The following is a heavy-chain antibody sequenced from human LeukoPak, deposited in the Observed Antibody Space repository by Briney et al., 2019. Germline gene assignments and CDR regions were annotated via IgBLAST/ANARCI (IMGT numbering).Heavy chain of an antibody. CDR1: GGNVGTYT. CDR2: IIPMFGSA. V-gene: IGHV1-69*06. D-gene: IGHD2-15*01. Sequence: GASVKVSCKASGGNVGTYTISWVRQAPGQGLEWLGGIIPMFGSAKYPQKFQGRVTITADTLMTTTYMELNSLTSDDTAVYYCARAEPGYFSGGSCFPMNHWGQGTLVTVSS. J-gene: IGHJ5*02. CDR3: ARAEPGYFSGGSCFPMNH.